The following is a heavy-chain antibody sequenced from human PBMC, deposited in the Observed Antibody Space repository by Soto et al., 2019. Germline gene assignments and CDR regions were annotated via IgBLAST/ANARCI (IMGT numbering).Heavy chain of an antibody. CDR1: GGSISSSSYY. CDR2: IYYSGST. Sequence: SETLSLTCTVSGGSISSSSYYWGWIRQPPGKGLEWIGSIYYSGSTYYNPSLKSRVTISVDTSKNQFSLKLSSVTAADTAVYYCARHSGYDRSPDYWGQGTLVTVSS. CDR3: ARHSGYDRSPDY. D-gene: IGHD5-12*01. J-gene: IGHJ4*02. V-gene: IGHV4-39*01.